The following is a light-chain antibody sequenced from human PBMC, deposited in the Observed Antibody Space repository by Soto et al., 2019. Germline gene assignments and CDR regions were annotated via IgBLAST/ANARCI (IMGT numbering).Light chain of an antibody. V-gene: IGLV2-14*03. J-gene: IGLJ2*01. CDR2: DVN. CDR3: TSFTSSSTVV. CDR1: SSDVGGYNF. Sequence: QSALTQPASVSGSPGQSITISCTGTSSDVGGYNFVSWYQQHPGKAPKVMIYDVNNRPSGVSNRFSGSKSGNTASLTISGLQAEDEAVYYCTSFTSSSTVVFGGATKLTVL.